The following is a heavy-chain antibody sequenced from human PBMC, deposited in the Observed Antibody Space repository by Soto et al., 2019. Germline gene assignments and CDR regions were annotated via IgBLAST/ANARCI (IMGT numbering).Heavy chain of an antibody. J-gene: IGHJ4*02. Sequence: QVQLQESGPGLVKPSETLSLTCTVSGGSISSDYWSWIRQPPGKGLEWIGFIYYSGSINYNPSLESRVAISVATAKNQCTLNLTSVTAADTTVYYYTRHWDWGSLGYWGQGTLVTVSS. CDR2: IYYSGSI. V-gene: IGHV4-59*08. CDR3: TRHWDWGSLGY. CDR1: GGSISSDY. D-gene: IGHD3-16*01.